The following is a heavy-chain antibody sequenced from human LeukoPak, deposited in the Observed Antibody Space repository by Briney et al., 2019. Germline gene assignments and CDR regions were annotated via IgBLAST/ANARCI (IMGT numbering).Heavy chain of an antibody. CDR2: ISPFNGET. Sequence: ASVKVSCKTPGYTFSGNGITWVRQAPGQGLEWMGWISPFNGETKYAQKLQGRVAMTTDPSTSTAYMELRSLRPDDTAVYYCARVRTRVFGAYYYMDAWGKGTTVTVSS. CDR3: ARVRTRVFGAYYYMDA. CDR1: GYTFSGNG. J-gene: IGHJ6*03. D-gene: IGHD3-3*01. V-gene: IGHV1-18*01.